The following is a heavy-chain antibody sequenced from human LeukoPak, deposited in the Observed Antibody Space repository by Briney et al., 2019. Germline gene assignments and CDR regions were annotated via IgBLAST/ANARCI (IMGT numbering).Heavy chain of an antibody. CDR2: IYYSVST. D-gene: IGHD4-23*01. J-gene: IGHJ4*02. CDR1: GGSISSAVYY. V-gene: IGHV4-30-4*08. CDR3: AREGYYGGNYGY. Sequence: PSQTLSLTCTVSGGSISSAVYYWSWIRQPPGKGLEWIEYIYYSVSTYYTPSRKRRVTISVDTSKNQFSLKLSSVTAADTAVYYCAREGYYGGNYGYWGQGTLVTVSP.